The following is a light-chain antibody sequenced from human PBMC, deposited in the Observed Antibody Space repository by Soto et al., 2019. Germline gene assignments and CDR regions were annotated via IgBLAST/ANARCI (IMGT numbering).Light chain of an antibody. CDR3: SSRTSTSTRV. J-gene: IGLJ1*01. CDR1: TSDVGGYNS. V-gene: IGLV2-14*01. Sequence: QSVRTQPASVSGSPGQSITISCTGTTSDVGGYNSVSWYQQHPGKAPELMIYDVSNRPSGISYRFSGSKSGNTASLTISGLQAEYEADYYCSSRTSTSTRVLGTGTRVTVL. CDR2: DVS.